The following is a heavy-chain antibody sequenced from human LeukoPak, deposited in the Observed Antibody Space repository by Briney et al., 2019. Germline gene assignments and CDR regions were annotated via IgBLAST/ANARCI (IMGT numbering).Heavy chain of an antibody. CDR1: GYIFIPHY. V-gene: IGHV1-2*02. CDR3: AREGSYCVGGDCYCFDF. Sequence: ASVKVSCKASGYIFIPHYIHSVRQAPGQRPEWLGWMHAGNGNTRYPEKFEGRVTMTRDTSSNTAYMDLTSLRSDDTDVYYCAREGSYCVGGDCYCFDFWGQGTLVTVSS. D-gene: IGHD2-21*02. CDR2: MHAGNGNT. J-gene: IGHJ4*02.